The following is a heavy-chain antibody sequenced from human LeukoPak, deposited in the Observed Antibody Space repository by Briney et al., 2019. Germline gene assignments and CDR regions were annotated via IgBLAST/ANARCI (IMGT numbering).Heavy chain of an antibody. CDR2: ITSSGGTT. Sequence: GGSLRLSCEASGLVFRNHAMTWVRQAPGKGLEWVSGITSSGGTTYYAESVKGRFTISRDNSENRLYLQMNSLRAEDTAVYYCATRPPSETYYGVLDYWGQGTLVTVSS. CDR1: GLVFRNHA. CDR3: ATRPPSETYYGVLDY. J-gene: IGHJ4*02. D-gene: IGHD3-3*01. V-gene: IGHV3-23*01.